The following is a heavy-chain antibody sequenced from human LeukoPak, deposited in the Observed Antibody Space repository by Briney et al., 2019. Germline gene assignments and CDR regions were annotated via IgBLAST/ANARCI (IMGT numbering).Heavy chain of an antibody. CDR2: IYYSGST. CDR1: GGSFSGYY. J-gene: IGHJ4*02. CDR3: ARDGPYGSDPDGYYFDY. V-gene: IGHV4-34*01. D-gene: IGHD3-10*01. Sequence: SETLSLTCAVYGGSFSGYYWSWIRQPPGKGLEWIGSIYYSGSTYYNPSLKSRVTISVDTSKNQFSLKLSSVTAADTAVYYCARDGPYGSDPDGYYFDYWGQGTLVTVSS.